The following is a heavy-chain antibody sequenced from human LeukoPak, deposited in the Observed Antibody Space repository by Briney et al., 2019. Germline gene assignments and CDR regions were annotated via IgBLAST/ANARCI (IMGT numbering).Heavy chain of an antibody. CDR1: GYTFTGYY. Sequence: GASVKVSCKASGYTFTGYYMHWVRQAPGQGLEWMGWINPNSGGTNHAQKFQGRVTMTRDTSISTAYMELSRLRSDDTAVYYCARDSGYYYDSSGYYRKGPFDYWAREPWSPSPQ. D-gene: IGHD3-22*01. CDR2: INPNSGGT. V-gene: IGHV1-2*02. J-gene: IGHJ4*02. CDR3: ARDSGYYYDSSGYYRKGPFDY.